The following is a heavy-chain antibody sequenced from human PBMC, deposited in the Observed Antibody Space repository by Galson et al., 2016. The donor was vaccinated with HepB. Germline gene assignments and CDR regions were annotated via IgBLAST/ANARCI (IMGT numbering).Heavy chain of an antibody. CDR2: IWSDGSNK. V-gene: IGHV3-33*01. D-gene: IGHD3-3*01. CDR3: ARDVNYDFWTGYYEGRCNWFDP. J-gene: IGHJ5*02. Sequence: SLRLSCAVSGITFSNYGIHWLRQAPGKGLEWVAVIWSDGSNKHSADSVKGRFTTSRDSSKNTLYLQMNSLRVEDTAVYYCARDVNYDFWTGYYEGRCNWFDPWGQGTLVIVSS. CDR1: GITFSNYG.